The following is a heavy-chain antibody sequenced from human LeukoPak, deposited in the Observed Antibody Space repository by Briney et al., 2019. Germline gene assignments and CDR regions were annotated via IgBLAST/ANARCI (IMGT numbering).Heavy chain of an antibody. V-gene: IGHV3-23*01. CDR1: GFTFSSYA. J-gene: IGHJ6*04. Sequence: PGGSLRLSCAGSGFTFSSYAMSWVRQAPGKGLEWVSAISDTGATTYDADSVKGRFTISRDNSTKTLYLHMNSLRVDDTAVYYCAGGLPFYYSMSVWGKGTTVTVSS. CDR2: ISDTGATT. D-gene: IGHD3-16*01. CDR3: AGGLPFYYSMSV.